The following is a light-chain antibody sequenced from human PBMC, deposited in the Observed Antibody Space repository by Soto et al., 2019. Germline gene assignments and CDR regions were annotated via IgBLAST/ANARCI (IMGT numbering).Light chain of an antibody. J-gene: IGKJ3*01. V-gene: IGKV1-5*01. Sequence: DIQMTQSPSTLSASVGDRITITCRASQSISVWLVWYQQRPGKAPKLLIHDASTLESGVPSRFSGSGSGTEFTLTISSLQPDDFATYYCQHYHSSPFTFGPGTKVHIK. CDR3: QHYHSSPFT. CDR1: QSISVW. CDR2: DAS.